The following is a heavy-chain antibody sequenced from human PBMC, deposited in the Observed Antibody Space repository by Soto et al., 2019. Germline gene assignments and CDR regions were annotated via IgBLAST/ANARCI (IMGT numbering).Heavy chain of an antibody. CDR3: AKGSIEYSASGDN. D-gene: IGHD5-12*01. CDR1: GFSFSSYA. J-gene: IGHJ4*02. V-gene: IGHV3-23*01. CDR2: ISARGGSS. Sequence: DVQLLESGGGLVQPGGSLRLSCAASGFSFSSYAMVWVRQAPGKGLEWVAVISARGGSSYFADSVKGRFTLSRDNSKNVVSLEMTSLRAEDPAIYFCAKGSIEYSASGDNWGQGTLVVVSS.